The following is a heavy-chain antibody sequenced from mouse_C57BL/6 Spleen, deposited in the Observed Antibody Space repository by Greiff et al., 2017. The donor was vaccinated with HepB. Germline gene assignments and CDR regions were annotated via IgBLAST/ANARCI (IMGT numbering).Heavy chain of an antibody. CDR1: GFSITTGNYR. J-gene: IGHJ2*01. D-gene: IGHD1-1*01. CDR3: ARLIYYYGVGDVY. CDR2: IYYSGTI. Sequence: EVQLQQSGPGLVKPSQTVFLSCTVTGFSITTGNYRWSWLRQFPGHKLVWIGYIYYSGTITYNPSLTSRTTITRDTPNNQFFLERNSLTAEDTATYYCARLIYYYGVGDVYWGQGTTLTVSS. V-gene: IGHV3-5*01.